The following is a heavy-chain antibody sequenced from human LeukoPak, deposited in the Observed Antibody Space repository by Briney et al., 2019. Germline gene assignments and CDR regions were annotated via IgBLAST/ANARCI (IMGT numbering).Heavy chain of an antibody. Sequence: PGGSLRLSCAASGFTFSNYWMSWVRQAPGKGLEWVANVKQDGSDKYYVDSVKGRFTISRDNAKNSPYLQMNSLRAEDTAVYYCARDPVAGKFDYWGQGTLVTVSS. CDR1: GFTFSNYW. J-gene: IGHJ4*02. CDR3: ARDPVAGKFDY. V-gene: IGHV3-7*04. D-gene: IGHD6-19*01. CDR2: VKQDGSDK.